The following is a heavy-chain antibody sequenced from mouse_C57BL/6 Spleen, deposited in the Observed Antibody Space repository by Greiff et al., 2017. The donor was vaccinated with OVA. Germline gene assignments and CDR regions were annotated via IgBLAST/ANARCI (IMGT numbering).Heavy chain of an antibody. D-gene: IGHD2-2*01. Sequence: QVQLQQPGAELVMPGASVKLSCKASGYTFTSYWMHWVKQRPGQGLEWIGEIDPSDSYTNYNQKFKGKSTLTVDKSSSTAYMQLSSLTSEDSAVYYCARNMVTTAMDDWGQGTSVTVSS. V-gene: IGHV1-69*01. CDR1: GYTFTSYW. CDR2: IDPSDSYT. J-gene: IGHJ4*01. CDR3: ARNMVTTAMDD.